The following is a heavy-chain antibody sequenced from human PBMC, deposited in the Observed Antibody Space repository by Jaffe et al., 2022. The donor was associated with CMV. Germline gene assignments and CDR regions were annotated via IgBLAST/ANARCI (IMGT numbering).Heavy chain of an antibody. V-gene: IGHV3-49*05. CDR3: TRDAAGSGSYYLSGKTNWFDP. D-gene: IGHD3-10*01. CDR2: IRSKAYGGTT. CDR1: GFTFGDYA. Sequence: EVQLVESGGGLVKPGRSLRLSCTASGFTFGDYAMSWFRQAPGKGLEWVGFIRSKAYGGTTEYAASVKGRFTISRDDSKSIAYLQMNSLKTEDTAVYYCTRDAAGSGSYYLSGKTNWFDPWGQGTLVTVSS. J-gene: IGHJ5*02.